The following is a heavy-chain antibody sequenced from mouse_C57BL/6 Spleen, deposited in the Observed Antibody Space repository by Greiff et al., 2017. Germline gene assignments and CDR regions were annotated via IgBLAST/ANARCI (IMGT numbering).Heavy chain of an antibody. CDR3: ARQLVITTPGYFDV. J-gene: IGHJ1*03. CDR2: ISSGGSYT. D-gene: IGHD1-1*01. CDR1: GFTFSSYG. V-gene: IGHV5-6*01. Sequence: EVKLMESGGDLVKPGGSLKLSCAASGFTFSSYGMSWVRQTPDKRLEWVATISSGGSYTYYPDSVKGRVTISRDNAKNTLYLQMSSLKSEDTAMYYCARQLVITTPGYFDVWGTGTTVTVSS.